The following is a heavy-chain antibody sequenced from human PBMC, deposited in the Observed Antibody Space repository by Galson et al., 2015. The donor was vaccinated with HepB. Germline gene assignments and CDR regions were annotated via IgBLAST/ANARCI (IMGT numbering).Heavy chain of an antibody. Sequence: SLRLSCAASGFTFTTYALHWVRQAPGKGLEWVADISNDGSHERYADSVKGRFTIFRDNSKNTLFLQMNGLRREGTAIYYCAKGIYAGGWPIAYWGQGTLVTVSS. CDR3: AKGIYAGGWPIAY. CDR1: GFTFTTYA. CDR2: ISNDGSHE. V-gene: IGHV3-30*18. D-gene: IGHD6-19*01. J-gene: IGHJ4*02.